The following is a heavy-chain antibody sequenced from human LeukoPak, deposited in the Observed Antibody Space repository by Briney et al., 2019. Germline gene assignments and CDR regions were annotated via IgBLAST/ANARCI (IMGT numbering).Heavy chain of an antibody. J-gene: IGHJ4*02. Sequence: RGSLRLSCAASGFTFSSYSMNWVRQAPGKGLEWVSSISSSSSYIYYADSVKGRFTISRDNAKNSLYLQMNSLRAEDTAVYYCAKSWREFLEWLYGYWGQGTLVTVSS. CDR1: GFTFSSYS. D-gene: IGHD3-3*01. CDR2: ISSSSSYI. CDR3: AKSWREFLEWLYGY. V-gene: IGHV3-21*01.